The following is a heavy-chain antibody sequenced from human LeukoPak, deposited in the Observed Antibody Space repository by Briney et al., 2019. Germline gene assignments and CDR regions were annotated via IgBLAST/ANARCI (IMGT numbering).Heavy chain of an antibody. V-gene: IGHV4-34*01. CDR3: ARPGRTFYYGSGSYLDY. CDR1: GGSFSGYY. J-gene: IGHJ4*02. Sequence: SETLSLTCAVYGGSFSGYYWSWIRQPPGKGLEWIGEINHSGSTNYNPSLKSRVTISVDTSKNQFSLKLSSVTAADTAVYYCARPGRTFYYGSGSYLDYWGQGTLVTVSS. D-gene: IGHD3-10*01. CDR2: INHSGST.